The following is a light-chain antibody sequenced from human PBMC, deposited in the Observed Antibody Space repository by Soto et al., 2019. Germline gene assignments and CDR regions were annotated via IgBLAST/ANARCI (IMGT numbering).Light chain of an antibody. CDR3: SSYGGSNV. V-gene: IGLV2-14*02. Sequence: QSVLTQPAAVSGSPGQSITISCTGTSSDVGTYNLVSWYQQYPGKAPKLMIYATSKRPSGVSNRFSGSKSGDTASLTVSGLQADDEADYYCSSYGGSNVFGTGTKVTVL. CDR2: ATS. J-gene: IGLJ1*01. CDR1: SSDVGTYNL.